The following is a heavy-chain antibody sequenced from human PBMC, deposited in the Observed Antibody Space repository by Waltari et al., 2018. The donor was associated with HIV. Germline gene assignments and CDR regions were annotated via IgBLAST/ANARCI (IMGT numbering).Heavy chain of an antibody. CDR1: GGSISSGDYS. J-gene: IGHJ4*02. CDR3: ARGEDYDSRGDPPTY. CDR2: IFYSEGT. V-gene: IGHV4-30-4*01. Sequence: QVQLQESGPGLVKPSQTLSLTCTVSGGSISSGDYSCSWIRQPPGKGLGGIGYIFYSEGTYYNPSLKSRVTISADTSKNKFALELSSVTAADTAVYYCARGEDYDSRGDPPTYWGQGTLVTVSS. D-gene: IGHD3-22*01.